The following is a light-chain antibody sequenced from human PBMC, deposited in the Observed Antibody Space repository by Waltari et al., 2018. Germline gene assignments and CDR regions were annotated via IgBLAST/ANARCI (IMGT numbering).Light chain of an antibody. CDR1: QSISTY. CDR2: AAS. V-gene: IGKV1-39*01. Sequence: DIQMTQSPSSLSASVGDRVTLTCRASQSISTYLNWYQQKPGKAPKLLIFAASSLQSGVPSRFRGSASGRDFTLIISSLQPEDFATYYCQQTYSHFRTFGQGTKVEIK. CDR3: QQTYSHFRT. J-gene: IGKJ1*01.